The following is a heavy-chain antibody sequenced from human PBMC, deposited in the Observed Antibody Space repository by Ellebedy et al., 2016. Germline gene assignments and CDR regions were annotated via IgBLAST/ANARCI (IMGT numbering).Heavy chain of an antibody. Sequence: GGSLRLXXAVSGFTFSIYWMHWVRQAPGKGLVWVSRINSDGTSTSYADSVKGRFTISRDNAKNTLYLQMNSLRAEDTAVYYCERPRLDFSSPDFDYWGQGTLVTVSS. V-gene: IGHV3-74*01. CDR2: INSDGTST. D-gene: IGHD6-13*01. J-gene: IGHJ4*02. CDR3: ERPRLDFSSPDFDY. CDR1: GFTFSIYW.